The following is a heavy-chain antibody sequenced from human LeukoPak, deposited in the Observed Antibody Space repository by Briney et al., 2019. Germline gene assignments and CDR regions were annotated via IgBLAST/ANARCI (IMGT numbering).Heavy chain of an antibody. V-gene: IGHV7-4-1*02. D-gene: IGHD3-10*01. Sequence: AASVKVSCKASGYTFTSYAMNWVRQAPGQGLEWMGWINTNTGNPTYAQGFTGRFVFSLDTSVSTAYLQISSLKAEDTAVYYCARGNRMVRGVRLIGGFDPWGQGTLVTVSS. CDR1: GYTFTSYA. J-gene: IGHJ5*02. CDR2: INTNTGNP. CDR3: ARGNRMVRGVRLIGGFDP.